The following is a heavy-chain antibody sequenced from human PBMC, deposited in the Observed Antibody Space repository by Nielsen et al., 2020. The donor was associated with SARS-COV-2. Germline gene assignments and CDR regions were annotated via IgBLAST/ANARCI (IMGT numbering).Heavy chain of an antibody. V-gene: IGHV3-21*01. CDR1: GFVFSRYS. Sequence: GGSLRLSCAASGFVFSRYSMNWVRQAPGKGLEWVSSISFSSRNIYYADSVKGRFTVSRDNARNSLYLQMSSLRAEDTAVYYCATGGVITEFDYWGQGTLVTVSS. D-gene: IGHD3-10*01. CDR3: ATGGVITEFDY. CDR2: ISFSSRNI. J-gene: IGHJ4*02.